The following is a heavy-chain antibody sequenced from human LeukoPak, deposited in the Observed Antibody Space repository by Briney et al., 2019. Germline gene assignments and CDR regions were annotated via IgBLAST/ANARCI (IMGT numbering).Heavy chain of an antibody. D-gene: IGHD4-11*01. Sequence: SETLSLTCTVSGGSITNYYWTWIRQPPGKGLEWIGHIYYSGSTNYNPSLKSRVSISVDTSKDQFSLELSSVTAADTAVYYCARGLEDTHFDYWGQGTLVTVSS. CDR1: GGSITNYY. J-gene: IGHJ4*02. CDR3: ARGLEDTHFDY. V-gene: IGHV4-59*12. CDR2: IYYSGST.